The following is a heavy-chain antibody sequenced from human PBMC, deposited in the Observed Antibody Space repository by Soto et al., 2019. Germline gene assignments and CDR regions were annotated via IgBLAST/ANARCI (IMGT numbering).Heavy chain of an antibody. CDR2: IYPGDSDT. J-gene: IGHJ4*02. CDR1: GYSFTSYW. CDR3: ASYSSGWYNYFDY. D-gene: IGHD6-19*01. V-gene: IGHV5-51*01. Sequence: LGESLKISCKGSGYSFTSYWIGWVRQMPGKGLEWMGIIYPGDSDTRYSPSFQGQVTISADKSISTAYLQWSSLKASDTAMYYSASYSSGWYNYFDYWGQGTLVTVSS.